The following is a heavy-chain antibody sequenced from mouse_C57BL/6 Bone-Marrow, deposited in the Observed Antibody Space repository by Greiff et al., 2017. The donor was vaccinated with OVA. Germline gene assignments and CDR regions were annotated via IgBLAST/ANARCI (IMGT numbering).Heavy chain of an antibody. Sequence: QVQLQQSGAELVRPGPSVKVSCKASGYAFTNYLIEWVKQRPGQGLEWIGVINPGSGGTNYNEKFKGKATLTADKSSSTAYMQLSSLTSEDSAVYFCANGYLFAYWGQGTLVTVSA. CDR2: INPGSGGT. V-gene: IGHV1-54*01. CDR1: GYAFTNYL. J-gene: IGHJ3*01. CDR3: ANGYLFAY. D-gene: IGHD2-2*01.